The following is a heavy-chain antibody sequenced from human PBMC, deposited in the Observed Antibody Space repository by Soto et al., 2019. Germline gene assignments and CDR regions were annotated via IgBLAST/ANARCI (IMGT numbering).Heavy chain of an antibody. CDR1: GYTFTGYY. D-gene: IGHD6-13*01. Sequence: ASVKVSCKASGYTFTGYYMHWVRQAPGQGLEWMGWINPNSGGTNYAQKFQGRVTMTRDTSISTAYMELCRLTSDDTAVYYCARSAGSFYYYCMDVWGQGTTVTVSS. CDR2: INPNSGGT. J-gene: IGHJ6*02. CDR3: ARSAGSFYYYCMDV. V-gene: IGHV1-2*02.